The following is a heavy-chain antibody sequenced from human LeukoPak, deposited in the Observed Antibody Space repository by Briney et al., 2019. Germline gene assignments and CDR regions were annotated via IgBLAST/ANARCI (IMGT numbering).Heavy chain of an antibody. CDR2: FDPEDGET. CDR1: GYTLTELS. CDR3: ATGGGYSSGWYEDAFDI. V-gene: IGHV1-24*01. Sequence: ASVKVSCKVSGYTLTELSMHWVRQAPGKGLEWMGGFDPEDGETIYAQKFQGRATMTEDTSTDTAYMELSSLRSEDTAVYYCATGGGYSSGWYEDAFDIWGQGTTVTVSS. D-gene: IGHD6-19*01. J-gene: IGHJ3*02.